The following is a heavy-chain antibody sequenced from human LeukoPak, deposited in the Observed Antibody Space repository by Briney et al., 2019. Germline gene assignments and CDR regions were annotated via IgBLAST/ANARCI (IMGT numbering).Heavy chain of an antibody. Sequence: SETLSLTCTVSGGSISSESVYGGWIRQPPGKGLEWIGSIYYSGSTYYNPSLKSRVTISVDTSKNQFSLKLSSVTAADMAVYYCARGRYCSADICSGGDAFDIWGQGTMVSVSS. V-gene: IGHV4-39*07. CDR3: ARGRYCSADICSGGDAFDI. CDR2: IYYSGST. CDR1: GGSISSESVY. J-gene: IGHJ3*02. D-gene: IGHD2-15*01.